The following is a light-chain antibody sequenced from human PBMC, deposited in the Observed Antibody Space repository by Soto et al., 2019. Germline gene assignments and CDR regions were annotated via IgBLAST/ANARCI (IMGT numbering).Light chain of an antibody. J-gene: IGKJ2*01. CDR1: QSISSW. V-gene: IGKV1-5*03. CDR3: HQYNPYSST. Sequence: DIPMTQSPSTLSASVGDRVTITCRASQSISSWLAWYQQKPGKAPKLLIYKASSLQSGDPSRFSGRGSGTEFNLTISSLQPDDFATYYCHQYNPYSSTFGQGTKLEIK. CDR2: KAS.